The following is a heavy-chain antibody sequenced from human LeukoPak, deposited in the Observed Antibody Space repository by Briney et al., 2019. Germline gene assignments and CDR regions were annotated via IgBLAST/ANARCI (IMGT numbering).Heavy chain of an antibody. J-gene: IGHJ4*02. Sequence: ASVKVSCKVSGYTLTELSMHWVRQAPGKGLEWMGGFDPEDGETIYAQKFQDRVTMTEDTSTDTAYMELRSLRSDDTAVYYCALSGSYAPFDYWGQGTLVTVSS. CDR2: FDPEDGET. CDR3: ALSGSYAPFDY. V-gene: IGHV1-24*01. D-gene: IGHD1-26*01. CDR1: GYTLTELS.